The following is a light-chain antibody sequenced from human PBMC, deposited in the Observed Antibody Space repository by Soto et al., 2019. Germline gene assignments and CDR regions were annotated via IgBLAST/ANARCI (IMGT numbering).Light chain of an antibody. CDR1: QTVSSSY. V-gene: IGKV3-20*01. J-gene: IGKJ1*01. CDR2: DTS. CDR3: QQCGSSPS. Sequence: EIVLTQSPGTLSLSPGERATLSCRASQTVSSSYLAWYQQKPGQAPRLLIYDTSSRATGIPDRFSGSGSGTDFTIASSRLEPEDFAVYYYQQCGSSPSFGQGTKVELK.